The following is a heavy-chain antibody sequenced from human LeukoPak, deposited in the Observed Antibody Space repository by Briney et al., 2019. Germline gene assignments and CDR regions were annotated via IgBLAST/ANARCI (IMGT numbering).Heavy chain of an antibody. D-gene: IGHD3-3*01. CDR1: GSTFSSYA. Sequence: GSLRLSFAASGSTFSSYAMSWVRQAPGKGLEWVATIKPDGSEKYYVDSVKGRFTISRDNAKRSLYLQMDSLRAEDTAVYYCARDASAYYWGQGTLVTVSS. CDR3: ARDASAYY. V-gene: IGHV3-7*01. J-gene: IGHJ4*02. CDR2: IKPDGSEK.